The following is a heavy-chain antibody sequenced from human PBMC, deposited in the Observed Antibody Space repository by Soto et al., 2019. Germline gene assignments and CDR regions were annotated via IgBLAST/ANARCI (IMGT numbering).Heavy chain of an antibody. CDR3: ARVLGYRTSSEKINWFDP. Sequence: SETLSLTCGVSGGSISKGTFSWTWIRQPPGKGLEWIGDIYQSGSTFYNPSLKSRVTISIDTSRNQFSLKLTSVTAADTAVYYCARVLGYRTSSEKINWFDPWGQGILVTVSS. J-gene: IGHJ5*02. D-gene: IGHD6-6*01. CDR1: GGSISKGTFS. V-gene: IGHV4-30-2*01. CDR2: IYQSGST.